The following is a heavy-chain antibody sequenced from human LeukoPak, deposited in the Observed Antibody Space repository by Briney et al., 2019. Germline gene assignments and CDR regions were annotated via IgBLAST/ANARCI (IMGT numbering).Heavy chain of an antibody. V-gene: IGHV4-34*01. CDR2: INHSGST. D-gene: IGHD4-17*01. J-gene: IGHJ5*02. CDR1: GGSFSGYY. Sequence: SETLSLTCAVYGGSFSGYYWSWIRQPPGKGLEWIGEINHSGSTNYNPSLKSRVTISVDTSKNQFSLKLSSVTAADTAVYSCARGLTTVTTFNWFDPWGQGTLVAVSS. CDR3: ARGLTTVTTFNWFDP.